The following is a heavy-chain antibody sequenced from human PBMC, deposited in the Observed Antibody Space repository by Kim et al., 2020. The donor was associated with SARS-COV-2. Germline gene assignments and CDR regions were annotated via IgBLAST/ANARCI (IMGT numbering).Heavy chain of an antibody. D-gene: IGHD5-12*01. J-gene: IGHJ4*02. CDR2: GST. Sequence: GSTYNADSVKGRFTISRDNSKNTLYLQMNSLRAEDTAVYYCAKGAGYNGYWGQGTLVTVSP. CDR3: AKGAGYNGY. V-gene: IGHV3-23*01.